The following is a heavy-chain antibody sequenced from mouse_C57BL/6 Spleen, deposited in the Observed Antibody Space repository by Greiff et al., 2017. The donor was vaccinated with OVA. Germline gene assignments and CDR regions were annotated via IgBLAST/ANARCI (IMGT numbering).Heavy chain of an antibody. CDR2: ISSGSSTI. CDR1: GFTFSDYG. V-gene: IGHV5-17*01. D-gene: IGHD2-1*01. CDR3: AVYGNYEGFAY. J-gene: IGHJ3*01. Sequence: EVMLVESGGGLVKPGGSLKLSCAASGFTFSDYGMHWVRQAPEKGLEWVAYISSGSSTIYYADTVKGRFTISRDNAKTTLFLQMTSLRSDDTAMYYCAVYGNYEGFAYWGQGTLVTVSA.